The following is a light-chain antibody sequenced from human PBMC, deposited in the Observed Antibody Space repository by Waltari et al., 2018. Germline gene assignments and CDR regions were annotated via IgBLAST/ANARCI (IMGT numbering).Light chain of an antibody. CDR2: KAS. V-gene: IGKV1-5*03. CDR3: RRYDSYVWK. CDR1: QSIANW. Sequence: DIQMTQSPSTLSASVGDAVTITCRASQSIANWLAWYQQKPGTAPKLLIYKASTLESGVPSRVRGRASGTEFTLTISSLQPDDFATYYCRRYDSYVWKFGQGTKVEIK. J-gene: IGKJ1*01.